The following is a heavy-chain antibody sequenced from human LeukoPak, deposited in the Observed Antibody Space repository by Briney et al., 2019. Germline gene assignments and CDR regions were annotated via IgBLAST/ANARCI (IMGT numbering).Heavy chain of an antibody. CDR1: GLTFNTFN. CDR2: ITSGGDNI. V-gene: IGHV3-21*03. Sequence: GASLIPSCSASGLTFNTFNMTSVRQPPGNGLEMVSSITSGGDNIYYADSAKGRYTTSRDNAKKPLSLPLNRLRVEHTAVYSCARGHYDVLAASYKLTPDYWGQGTLVTVSS. CDR3: ARGHYDVLAASYKLTPDY. D-gene: IGHD3-9*01. J-gene: IGHJ4*02.